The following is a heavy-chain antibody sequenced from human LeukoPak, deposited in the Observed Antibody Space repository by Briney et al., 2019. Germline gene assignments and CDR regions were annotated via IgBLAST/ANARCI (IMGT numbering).Heavy chain of an antibody. V-gene: IGHV3-23*01. D-gene: IGHD5-18*01. J-gene: IGHJ3*02. CDR1: GFTFSDFA. Sequence: GGSLRLSCVASGFTFSDFAMSWVRQTPGKRLEWVASTDGTGGDSYYADAVKGRFTISRDNSKNTLYLQMNSLRAEDTAVYYCAKETRGYSYDDAFDIWGQGTMVTVSS. CDR3: AKETRGYSYDDAFDI. CDR2: TDGTGGDS.